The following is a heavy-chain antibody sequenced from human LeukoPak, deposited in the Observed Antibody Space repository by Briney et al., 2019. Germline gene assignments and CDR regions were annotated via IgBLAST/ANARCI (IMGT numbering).Heavy chain of an antibody. CDR3: AYGEYYFDY. V-gene: IGHV1-69*04. D-gene: IGHD3-10*01. Sequence: SVKVSCKASGGTFSSYAISWVRQAPGQGLEWMGMIIPILGISNYAQKFQGRVTITADKSTSTASMELRSMRSEDTAVYYCAYGEYYFDYWGQGTLVPVSS. CDR2: IIPILGIS. J-gene: IGHJ4*02. CDR1: GGTFSSYA.